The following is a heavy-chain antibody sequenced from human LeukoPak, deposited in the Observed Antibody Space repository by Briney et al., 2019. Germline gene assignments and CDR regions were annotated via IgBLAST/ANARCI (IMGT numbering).Heavy chain of an antibody. J-gene: IGHJ4*02. CDR2: VVPVLNTP. CDR1: GGTFSRYA. CDR3: ASGMVGATFDY. D-gene: IGHD1-26*01. Sequence: SVKVSCXASGGTFSRYAINWVRQALGQGLEWMGGVVPVLNTPHYAQKLQGRVTIAADESTSTAYMELSSLRSEDTAVYYCASGMVGATFDYWGQGTLVTVSS. V-gene: IGHV1-69*13.